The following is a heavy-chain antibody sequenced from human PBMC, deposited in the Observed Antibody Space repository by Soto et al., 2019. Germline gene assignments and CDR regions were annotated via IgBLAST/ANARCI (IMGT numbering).Heavy chain of an antibody. Sequence: PSETLSLTCTVAGGSISSGDYYWGWIRQPPGKGLEWIGSIYYSGSTYYNPSLKSRVTISVDTSKNQFSLKLSSVTAADTAVYYCARCLTGYYINWFDPWGQGTLVTVSS. J-gene: IGHJ5*02. V-gene: IGHV4-39*01. CDR1: GGSISSGDYY. CDR2: IYYSGST. D-gene: IGHD3-9*01. CDR3: ARCLTGYYINWFDP.